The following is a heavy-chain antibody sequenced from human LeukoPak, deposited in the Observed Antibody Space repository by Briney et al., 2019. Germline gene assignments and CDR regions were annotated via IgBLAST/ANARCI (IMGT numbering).Heavy chain of an antibody. Sequence: PSETLSLTCTVSGGSISSSSYYWGWIRQPPGKGLEWIGRIYYSGSTYYNPSLKSRVTISVDTCKNQFSLKLSSVTAADTAVYYCARPTLGWSSGWYYWGQGTLVTVSS. D-gene: IGHD6-19*01. CDR3: ARPTLGWSSGWYY. CDR2: IYYSGST. J-gene: IGHJ4*02. CDR1: GGSISSSSYY. V-gene: IGHV4-39*01.